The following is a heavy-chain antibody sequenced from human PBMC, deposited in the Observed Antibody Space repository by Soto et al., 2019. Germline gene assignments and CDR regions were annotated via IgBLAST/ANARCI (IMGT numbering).Heavy chain of an antibody. Sequence: TXSLTCAVSGGSFGGYSWNLVRHPPGKGLEWIGEINHRGDTNYNPSLKSRVTISVDTSKNQVSLNLTSVTAADTSVYFCARAPYSSHWNQPWQTTRRPGNYGMDVWGQGTKVTAP. CDR1: GGSFGGYS. CDR3: ARAPYSSHWNQPWQTTRRPGNYGMDV. CDR2: INHRGDT. J-gene: IGHJ6*02. V-gene: IGHV4-34*01. D-gene: IGHD1-1*01.